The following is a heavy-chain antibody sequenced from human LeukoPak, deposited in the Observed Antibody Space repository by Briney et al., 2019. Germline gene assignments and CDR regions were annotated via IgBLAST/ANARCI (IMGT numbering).Heavy chain of an antibody. Sequence: GGSLRLSCAASGFTFSSYGMHWVRQAPGKGLEWVAVISYDGSNKYYADSVKGRFTISRDNSKNTLYLQMNSLRAEDTAVYYCAKDQVAGTVDYYYYYMDVWGKGTTVTVSS. V-gene: IGHV3-30*18. D-gene: IGHD6-19*01. CDR2: ISYDGSNK. CDR1: GFTFSSYG. J-gene: IGHJ6*03. CDR3: AKDQVAGTVDYYYYYMDV.